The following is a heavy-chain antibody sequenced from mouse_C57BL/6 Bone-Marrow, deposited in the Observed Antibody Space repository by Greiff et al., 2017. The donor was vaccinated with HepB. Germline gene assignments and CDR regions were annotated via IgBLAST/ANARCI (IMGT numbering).Heavy chain of an antibody. V-gene: IGHV1-62-2*01. D-gene: IGHD2-4*01. Sequence: VKLMESGAELVKPGASVKLSCKASGYTFTEYTIHWVKQRSGQGLEWIGWFYPGSGSIKYNEKFKDKATLTADKSSSTVYMELSRLTSEDSAVYFCARHEEYDYGSSYYAMDYWGQGTSVTVSS. J-gene: IGHJ4*01. CDR1: GYTFTEYT. CDR3: ARHEEYDYGSSYYAMDY. CDR2: FYPGSGSI.